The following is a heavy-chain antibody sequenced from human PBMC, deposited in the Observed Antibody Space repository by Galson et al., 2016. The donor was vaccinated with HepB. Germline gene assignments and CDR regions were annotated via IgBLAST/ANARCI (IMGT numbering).Heavy chain of an antibody. Sequence: CAISGDSVSSDSAAWNWIRQSPSRGLEWLGRTYYRSKWYNDYAVSVKSRIPINPDTSKNQFSLQLNSVTPEDTAVYYCARGYPSYDFVWGSYRSNLGSLHYYYYMDVWGKGTTVTVSS. CDR1: GDSVSSDSAA. V-gene: IGHV6-1*01. CDR3: ARGYPSYDFVWGSYRSNLGSLHYYYYMDV. D-gene: IGHD3-16*02. J-gene: IGHJ6*03. CDR2: TYYRSKWYN.